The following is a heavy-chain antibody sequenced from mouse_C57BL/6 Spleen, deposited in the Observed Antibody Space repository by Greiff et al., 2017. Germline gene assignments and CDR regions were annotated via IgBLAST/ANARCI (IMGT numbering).Heavy chain of an antibody. CDR3: ARSNYGSSPYFDY. V-gene: IGHV1-53*01. J-gene: IGHJ2*01. Sequence: QVQLKQPGTELVKPGASVTLSCKASGYTFTSYWMHWVKQRPGQGLEWIGNINPSNGGTNYNEMFKSKGTLTVDKSSRTSYMQLSILTSEDSAVYFCARSNYGSSPYFDYWGQGTTLTVSS. D-gene: IGHD1-1*01. CDR2: INPSNGGT. CDR1: GYTFTSYW.